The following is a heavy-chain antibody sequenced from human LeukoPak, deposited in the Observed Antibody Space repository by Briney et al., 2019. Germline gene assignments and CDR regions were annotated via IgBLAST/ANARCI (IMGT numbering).Heavy chain of an antibody. V-gene: IGHV3-48*02. CDR3: ARDGAYYYDSSGTGGY. CDR1: GFTFSTYS. Sequence: GGSLRLSCAASGFTFSTYSMNWVRQAPGKGLEWISYISSTSSTTYYADSVKGRFTISRDNAKNSLYLQMNSLRDEDTAVYYYARDGAYYYDSSGTGGYWGQGTLVTVSS. CDR2: ISSTSSTT. J-gene: IGHJ4*02. D-gene: IGHD3-22*01.